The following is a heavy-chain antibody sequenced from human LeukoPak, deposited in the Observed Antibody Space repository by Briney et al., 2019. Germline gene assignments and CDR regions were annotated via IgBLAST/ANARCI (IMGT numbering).Heavy chain of an antibody. Sequence: ASVKVSCKASGYTFTGYYMHWVRQAPGQGLEWMGCINPNSGGTNYAQKFQGRVTMTRDTSISTAYMELSRLRSDDTAVYYCARSSRGGSSTSLDYWGQGTLVTVSS. J-gene: IGHJ4*02. V-gene: IGHV1-2*02. CDR3: ARSSRGGSSTSLDY. CDR1: GYTFTGYY. D-gene: IGHD2-2*01. CDR2: INPNSGGT.